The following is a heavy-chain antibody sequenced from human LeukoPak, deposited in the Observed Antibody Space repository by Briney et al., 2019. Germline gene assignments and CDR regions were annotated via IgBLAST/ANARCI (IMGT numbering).Heavy chain of an antibody. CDR2: INPNSGGT. Sequence: ASVKVSCKASGYTFTSYGITWVRQAPGQGLEWMGWINPNSGGTNYAQKFQGRVTMTRDTSISTAYMELSRLRSDDTAVYYCAREAKTTVTTGGGDAFDIWGQGTMVTVSS. D-gene: IGHD4-17*01. J-gene: IGHJ3*02. V-gene: IGHV1-2*02. CDR3: AREAKTTVTTGGGDAFDI. CDR1: GYTFTSYG.